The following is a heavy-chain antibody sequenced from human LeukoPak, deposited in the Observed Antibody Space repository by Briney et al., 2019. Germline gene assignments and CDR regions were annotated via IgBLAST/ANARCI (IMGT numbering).Heavy chain of an antibody. CDR3: ARSYYYDYRQIDY. CDR1: GGSISTSSYY. Sequence: SETLSLTCTVSGGSISTSSYYWGWIRQPPGKGLEWLGSIYYSGSTYYNPSLKSRVTISVDTSKNQFSLNLYSVTAADTAVFYCARSYYYDYRQIDYWGQGTLVTVSS. V-gene: IGHV4-39*01. CDR2: IYYSGST. D-gene: IGHD3-22*01. J-gene: IGHJ4*02.